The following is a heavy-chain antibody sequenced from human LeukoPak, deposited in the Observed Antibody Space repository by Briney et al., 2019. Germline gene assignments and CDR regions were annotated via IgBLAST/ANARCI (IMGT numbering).Heavy chain of an antibody. D-gene: IGHD2-2*01. J-gene: IGHJ6*02. Sequence: GGSLRLSCAASVFTFSNYAMNWVRLAPRKGLEWVSAISGSGGSTYYADSVKSRFTISRDNSKNTLYLQMNSLRAEDTAVYYCAKSGFYCSTSSCLLDVWGQGTTVTVSS. V-gene: IGHV3-23*01. CDR1: VFTFSNYA. CDR2: ISGSGGST. CDR3: AKSGFYCSTSSCLLDV.